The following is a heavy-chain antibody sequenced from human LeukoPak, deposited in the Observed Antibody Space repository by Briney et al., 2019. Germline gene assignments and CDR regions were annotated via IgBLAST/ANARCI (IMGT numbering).Heavy chain of an antibody. CDR1: GYTFTSYG. V-gene: IGHV1-18*01. CDR2: ISAYNGNT. Sequence: GASVKVSCKASGYTFTSYGISWVRQAPGQGLEWMGWISAYNGNTNYAQKLQGRVTMTTDTSTSTAYMELRSLRSDDTAVYYCARDPHYSGSYSDAFDIWGQGTMVTVSS. D-gene: IGHD1-26*01. CDR3: ARDPHYSGSYSDAFDI. J-gene: IGHJ3*02.